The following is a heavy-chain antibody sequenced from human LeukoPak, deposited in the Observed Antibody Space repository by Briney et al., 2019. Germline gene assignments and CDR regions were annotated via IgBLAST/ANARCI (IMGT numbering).Heavy chain of an antibody. CDR1: GGSISSSSYY. D-gene: IGHD2-2*01. V-gene: IGHV4-39*07. Sequence: SETLSLTCTVSGGSISSSSYYWGWIRQPPGKGLEWIGSIYYSGSTYYNPSLKSRVTISVDTSKNQFSLKLSSVTAADTAVYYCARETRFHYQEYWGQGTLVTVSS. CDR3: ARETRFHYQEY. J-gene: IGHJ4*02. CDR2: IYYSGST.